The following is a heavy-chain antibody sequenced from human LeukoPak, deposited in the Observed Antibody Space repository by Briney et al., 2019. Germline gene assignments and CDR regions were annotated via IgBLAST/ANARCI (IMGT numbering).Heavy chain of an antibody. V-gene: IGHV4-34*01. D-gene: IGHD6-19*01. CDR3: AAQWLVRHAFDI. J-gene: IGHJ3*02. CDR1: GGSLSGRY. Sequence: SSETLSLTCAVFGGSLSGRYWSWIRQPPGKGLEWIGEINHSGSTNYNPSLKSRVTISLDTSKNQFSLEMSSATAADTAIYHRAAQWLVRHAFDIWGQGTMVTVSS. CDR2: INHSGST.